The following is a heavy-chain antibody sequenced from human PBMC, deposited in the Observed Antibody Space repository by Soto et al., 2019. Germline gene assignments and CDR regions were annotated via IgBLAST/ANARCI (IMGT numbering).Heavy chain of an antibody. J-gene: IGHJ5*02. V-gene: IGHV4-31*03. CDR2: IYYSGST. D-gene: IGHD2-2*01. CDR3: ARDRYCSSTSCYFLDP. Sequence: SETLSLTCTVSGGSISSGGYYWSWIRQHPGKGLEWIGYIYYSGSTYYNPSLKSRVTISVDTSKNQFSLKLSSVTAADTAVYYCARDRYCSSTSCYFLDPWGQGTLVTVSS. CDR1: GGSISSGGYY.